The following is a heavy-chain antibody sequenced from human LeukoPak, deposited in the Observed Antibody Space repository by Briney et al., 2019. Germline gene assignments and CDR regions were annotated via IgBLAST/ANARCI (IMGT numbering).Heavy chain of an antibody. CDR2: IYTSGST. V-gene: IGHV4-4*07. J-gene: IGHJ4*02. CDR3: ARGPPPDFDY. CDR1: GGSIRSYY. Sequence: SETLSLTRSVSGGSIRSYYWSWIRQPAGKGLEWIGRIYTSGSTDYNPSLKSRVTMSVDTSKNQFSLKLSSVTAADTAVYYCARGPPPDFDYWGQGSLVTVSS.